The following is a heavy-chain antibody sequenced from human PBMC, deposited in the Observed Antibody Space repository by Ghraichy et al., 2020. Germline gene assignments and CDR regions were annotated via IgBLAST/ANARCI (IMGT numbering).Heavy chain of an antibody. CDR1: GYTFTSYG. V-gene: IGHV1-18*04. CDR3: AREDSGYDSAGFVDY. Sequence: ASVKVSCKASGYTFTSYGISWVRQAPGQGLEWMGWISAYNGNTNYAQKLQGRVTMTTDTSTSTAYMELRSLRSDDTAVYYCAREDSGYDSAGFVDYWGQGTLVTVSS. CDR2: ISAYNGNT. D-gene: IGHD5-12*01. J-gene: IGHJ4*02.